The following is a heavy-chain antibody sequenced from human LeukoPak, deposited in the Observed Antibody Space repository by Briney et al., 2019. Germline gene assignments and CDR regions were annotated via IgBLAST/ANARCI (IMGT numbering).Heavy chain of an antibody. D-gene: IGHD3-16*02. CDR1: GDSITNNY. Sequence: PSETLSLTCTVSGDSITNNYWSWIRQPPGKGLEWVGYIYDSGSTYYNPSLKSRVTISVDTSKNQFSLKLSSVTAADTAVYYCARITFGGVIVTWGQGTLVTVSS. V-gene: IGHV4-59*04. J-gene: IGHJ5*02. CDR3: ARITFGGVIVT. CDR2: IYDSGST.